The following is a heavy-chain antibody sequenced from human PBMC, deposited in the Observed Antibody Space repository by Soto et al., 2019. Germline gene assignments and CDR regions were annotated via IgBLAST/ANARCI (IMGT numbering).Heavy chain of an antibody. D-gene: IGHD6-13*01. CDR3: ARDSPSPAPYSSSWYPSYYFDY. V-gene: IGHV4-31*03. CDR1: GGSISSGGYY. J-gene: IGHJ4*02. CDR2: IYYSGST. Sequence: SETLSLTCTVSGGSISSGGYYWSWIRQHPGKGLEWIGYIYYSGSTYYNPSLKSRVTISVDTSKNQFSLKLSSVTAADTAVYYCARDSPSPAPYSSSWYPSYYFDYWGQGTLVTVSS.